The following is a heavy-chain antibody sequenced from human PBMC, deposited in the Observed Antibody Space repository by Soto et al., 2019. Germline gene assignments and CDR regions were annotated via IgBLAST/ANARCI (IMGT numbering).Heavy chain of an antibody. CDR3: ANSGSQLLSWFDP. CDR2: ISGSGGST. V-gene: IGHV3-23*01. CDR1: GFTFSSYA. D-gene: IGHD2-2*01. J-gene: IGHJ5*02. Sequence: GGSLRLSCAASGFTFSSYAMSWVRQAPGKGLEWVSAISGSGGSTYYADSVKGRFTISRDNSKNTLYLQMNSLRAEDTAVYCCANSGSQLLSWFDPWGQGTLVTVSS.